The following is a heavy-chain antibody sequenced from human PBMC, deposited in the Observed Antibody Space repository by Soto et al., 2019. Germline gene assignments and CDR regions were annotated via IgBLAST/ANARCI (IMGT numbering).Heavy chain of an antibody. D-gene: IGHD5-12*01. Sequence: EVQLVESGGGLVQPGGSLRLSCAAAGFTFNSHWMHWVRQAPGKGLVWVSRINGEGSSTFYADSVKGRFTITRDNAKNTLYLQMNSLRAEDTAVYYCARGIQWRYGMDVWGQGTTVTVAS. J-gene: IGHJ6*02. CDR2: INGEGSST. V-gene: IGHV3-74*01. CDR3: ARGIQWRYGMDV. CDR1: GFTFNSHW.